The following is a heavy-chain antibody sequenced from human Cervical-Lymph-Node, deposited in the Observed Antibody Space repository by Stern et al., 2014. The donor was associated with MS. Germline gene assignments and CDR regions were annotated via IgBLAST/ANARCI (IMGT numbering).Heavy chain of an antibody. D-gene: IGHD3-16*01. Sequence: QVQLQESGPGLVKPSETVSLTCTVSGGSMSSKDWNWIRQPPGKGLEWIGYIYSDGSTNYNPSLKSRVIISLDTSTNQFSLSLTSVTAADTAVYYCARVTGRGTRQNWFDSWGQGTLVTVSS. J-gene: IGHJ5*01. CDR2: IYSDGST. CDR1: GGSMSSKD. CDR3: ARVTGRGTRQNWFDS. V-gene: IGHV4-59*01.